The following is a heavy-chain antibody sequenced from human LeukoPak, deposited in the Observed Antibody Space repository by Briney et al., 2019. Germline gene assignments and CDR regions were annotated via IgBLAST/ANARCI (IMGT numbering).Heavy chain of an antibody. D-gene: IGHD3-10*01. CDR1: GGSISSYY. CDR3: ARVEEGYGSGRRENYYYYYMDV. J-gene: IGHJ6*03. Sequence: SETLSLTCTVSGGSISSYYWSWIRQPPGKGLEWIGYIHYSGSTNYKSSLKSRVTISVDRSKNQFSLKLSSVTTADTAVYYCARVEEGYGSGRRENYYYYYMDVWGKGTMVTISS. V-gene: IGHV4-59*01. CDR2: IHYSGST.